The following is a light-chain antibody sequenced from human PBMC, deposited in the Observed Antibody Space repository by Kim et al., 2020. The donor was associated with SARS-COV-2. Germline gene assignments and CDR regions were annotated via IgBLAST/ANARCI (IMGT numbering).Light chain of an antibody. CDR2: YDS. J-gene: IGLJ2*01. V-gene: IGLV3-21*04. Sequence: PGKTARITCGGNNIGSKSVLWYQQKPGQAPVLVIYYDSDRPSGIPERFSGSNSGNTATLTISRVEAGDGADYYCQVWDSSSDHPGVFGGGTQLTVL. CDR3: QVWDSSSDHPGV. CDR1: NIGSKS.